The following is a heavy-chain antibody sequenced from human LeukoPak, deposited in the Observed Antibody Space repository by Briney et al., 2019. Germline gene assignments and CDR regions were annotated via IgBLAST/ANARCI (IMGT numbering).Heavy chain of an antibody. V-gene: IGHV3-23*01. CDR3: AKAPVTSCRGAYCYPFDS. Sequence: GGSLRLSCAASGFTFNNYAMSWVRQAPGKGLEWVSTVSGSGAIAYYTDSDKGRFTISRDTSKNTLFLQMNSLRAEDAAVYFCAKAPVTSCRGAYCYPFDSWGQGTLVTVSS. CDR2: VSGSGAIA. D-gene: IGHD2-21*01. CDR1: GFTFNNYA. J-gene: IGHJ4*02.